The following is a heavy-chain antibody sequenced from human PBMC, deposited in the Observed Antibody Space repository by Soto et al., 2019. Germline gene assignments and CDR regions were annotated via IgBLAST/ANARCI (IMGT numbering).Heavy chain of an antibody. CDR1: GFTFSSYA. CDR3: AKTSIGIVVVVAAMDV. J-gene: IGHJ6*02. Sequence: EVQLLESGGGLVQPGGSLRLSCAASGFTFSSYAMSWVRQAPGKGLEWVSAISGSGGSTYYADSVKGRLTISRDNSKNTLHLQMNSLRAEDTAVYYCAKTSIGIVVVVAAMDVWGQGTTVTVSS. CDR2: ISGSGGST. V-gene: IGHV3-23*01. D-gene: IGHD2-15*01.